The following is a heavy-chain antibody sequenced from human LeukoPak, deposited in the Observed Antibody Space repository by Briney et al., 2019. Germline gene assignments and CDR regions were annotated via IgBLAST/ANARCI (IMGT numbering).Heavy chain of an antibody. CDR1: GFTFSSYA. CDR2: ISYDGSNK. CDR3: ARDPRFPPTREAGWFDP. D-gene: IGHD2/OR15-2a*01. J-gene: IGHJ5*02. Sequence: GGSLRLSCAASGFTFSSYAMHWVRQAPGKGLEWVAVISYDGSNKYYADSVKGRFTISRDNSKNTLYLQMNSLRAEDTAVYYCARDPRFPPTREAGWFDPWGQGTLVTVSS. V-gene: IGHV3-30-3*01.